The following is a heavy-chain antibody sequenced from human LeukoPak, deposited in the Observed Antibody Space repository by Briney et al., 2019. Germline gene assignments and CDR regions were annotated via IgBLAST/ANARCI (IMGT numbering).Heavy chain of an antibody. CDR1: GFTFSSYA. D-gene: IGHD3-22*01. V-gene: IGHV3-23*01. CDR2: ISGSGGST. Sequence: GGSLRLSCAASGFTFSSYAMSWVRQAPGKGLEWVSAISGSGGSTYYADSVKGRFTISRDNSKNTLYLQMNSLRAEDTAVYYCARAGLGDSSGYYSTHYYYYGMDVWGQGTTVTVSS. J-gene: IGHJ6*02. CDR3: ARAGLGDSSGYYSTHYYYYGMDV.